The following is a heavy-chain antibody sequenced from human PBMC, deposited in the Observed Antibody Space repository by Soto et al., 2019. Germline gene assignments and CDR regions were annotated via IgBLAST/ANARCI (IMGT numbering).Heavy chain of an antibody. CDR2: ISDDGDST. D-gene: IGHD2-2*01. J-gene: IGHJ6*02. Sequence: EVQLLESGGGLVQPGGSLRLSCGASGFTFSDNAMTWVRQAPGKGLEWVSSISDDGDSTYYADSVKGQFTISRDNSKNTLFLQMSGRGAEDTAVYYCAKSLSTAVNYGLDVWGQGTSVTVSS. CDR3: AKSLSTAVNYGLDV. CDR1: GFTFSDNA. V-gene: IGHV3-23*01.